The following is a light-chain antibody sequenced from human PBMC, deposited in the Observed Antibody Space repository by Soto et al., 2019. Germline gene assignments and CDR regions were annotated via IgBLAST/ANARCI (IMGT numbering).Light chain of an antibody. Sequence: EIVLTQSPGTLALSPGERATLSCRASQSVSSSYLAWYQQKPGQAPRLLIYGASSRTTGIPDWFSGSGSGTDFPLTISRLEPEGFAVYYCQQYGSSLSITFGQGTRLEI. J-gene: IGKJ5*01. CDR1: QSVSSSY. CDR2: GAS. V-gene: IGKV3-20*01. CDR3: QQYGSSLSIT.